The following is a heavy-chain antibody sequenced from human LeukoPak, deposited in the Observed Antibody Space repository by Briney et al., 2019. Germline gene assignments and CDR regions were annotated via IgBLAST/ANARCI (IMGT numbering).Heavy chain of an antibody. V-gene: IGHV4-39*01. J-gene: IGHJ5*02. CDR3: ARQAPLYCSSTSCIPRLGSWFDH. Sequence: SETLSLTCTVSGGSISSSSYYGGWIRQPPGKGLQWIGRMYYSGSTYYNPALKSRVTISVDTSKNQFSLKLSSVTAADTAVYYCARQAPLYCSSTSCIPRLGSWFDHWGQGTLVTVSS. CDR1: GGSISSSSYY. CDR2: MYYSGST. D-gene: IGHD2-2*01.